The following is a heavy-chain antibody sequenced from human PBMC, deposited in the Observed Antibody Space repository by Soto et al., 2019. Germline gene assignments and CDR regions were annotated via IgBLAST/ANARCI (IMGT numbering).Heavy chain of an antibody. J-gene: IGHJ5*02. Sequence: QLQLQESGSGLVKPSQTLSLTCAVSGGSISSGGYSWNGIRQPPGKGLEWIGYIAHIGSTYYNPSLKSRVTVSVDRSKNQFSLKLSSVTAADTAVYYCARVLGPWGQGTLVTVSS. CDR1: GGSISSGGYS. CDR3: ARVLGP. V-gene: IGHV4-30-2*01. CDR2: IAHIGST.